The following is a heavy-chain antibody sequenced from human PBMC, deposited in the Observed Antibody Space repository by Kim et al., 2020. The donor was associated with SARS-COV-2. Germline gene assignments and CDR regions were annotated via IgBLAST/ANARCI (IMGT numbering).Heavy chain of an antibody. CDR3: ARLRGYSGYDEIDY. D-gene: IGHD5-12*01. Sequence: SPSFQGHVTISADKSISTAYLQWSSLKASDTAMYYCARLRGYSGYDEIDYWGQGTLVTVSS. V-gene: IGHV5-10-1*01. J-gene: IGHJ4*02.